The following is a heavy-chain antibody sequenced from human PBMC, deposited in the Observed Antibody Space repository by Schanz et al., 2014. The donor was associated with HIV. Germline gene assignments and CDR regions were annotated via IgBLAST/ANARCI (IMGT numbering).Heavy chain of an antibody. V-gene: IGHV4-34*02. Sequence: QVQLQQWGAGLLKPSETLSLTCAALGNPWGGTSWPGIGRPPKKGLGGIGEINQSGSPNYTQSLKSRVTISVDTSKKQFSLNLDSVTAADTAVYYCARGIRQSRRDCRSPNCNTGWFDPWGQGTLVTVSS. J-gene: IGHJ5*02. CDR1: GNPWGGTS. D-gene: IGHD2-2*02. CDR2: INQSGSP. CDR3: ARGIRQSRRDCRSPNCNTGWFDP.